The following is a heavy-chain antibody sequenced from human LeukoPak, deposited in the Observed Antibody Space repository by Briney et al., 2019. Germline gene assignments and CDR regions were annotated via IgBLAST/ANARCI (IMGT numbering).Heavy chain of an antibody. V-gene: IGHV3-74*01. CDR3: VRRGGSDGWGAFDI. J-gene: IGHJ3*02. CDR2: INSDGSST. Sequence: GGSLRLSCAASGFTFSSYWMHWVRQAPGKGLVWVSRINSDGSSTSYADSVKGRFTISRDNSKNTLSLQMNSLSREDTAIYYCVRRGGSDGWGAFDIWGQGTVVTVSS. CDR1: GFTFSSYW. D-gene: IGHD5-24*01.